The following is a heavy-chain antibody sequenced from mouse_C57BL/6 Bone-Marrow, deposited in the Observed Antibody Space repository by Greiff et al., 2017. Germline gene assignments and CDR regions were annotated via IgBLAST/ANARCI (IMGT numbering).Heavy chain of an antibody. Sequence: EVQVVESGGGLVKPGGSLKLSCAASGFTFSSYAMSWVRQTPEKRLEWVATISDGGSYTYYPDNVKGRFTISRDNAKNNLYLQMSHLKSEDTAMYYCERELIWFAYWGQGTLVTVSA. CDR1: GFTFSSYA. CDR3: ERELIWFAY. J-gene: IGHJ3*01. CDR2: ISDGGSYT. V-gene: IGHV5-4*01.